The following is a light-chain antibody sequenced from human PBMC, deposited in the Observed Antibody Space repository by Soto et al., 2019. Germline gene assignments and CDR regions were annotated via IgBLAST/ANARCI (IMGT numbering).Light chain of an antibody. V-gene: IGLV2-8*01. Sequence: QSALTQPPSASGSPGQSVTISCTGTPSDVGGSNSVSWYQQHPGKAPNLMIYDVNKRPSGVPDRFSGSKSGNTASLTVSGLQAADDDYYFCSSYAPSDVVFGGGTKLTVL. CDR1: PSDVGGSNS. CDR2: DVN. CDR3: SSYAPSDVV. J-gene: IGLJ2*01.